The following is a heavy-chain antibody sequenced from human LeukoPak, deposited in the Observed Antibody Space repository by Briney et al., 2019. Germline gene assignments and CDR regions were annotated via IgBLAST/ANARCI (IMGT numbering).Heavy chain of an antibody. J-gene: IGHJ4*02. Sequence: GGSLRLSCAASGFTFSSYWMYWVRQAPGKGLVWVSRINSDGSSTTYADSVKGRFTISRDNAKNTLYLQMNGLRAEDTAVYYCARAKIGSFDYWGQGTQVTVSS. V-gene: IGHV3-74*01. D-gene: IGHD1-26*01. CDR2: INSDGSST. CDR3: ARAKIGSFDY. CDR1: GFTFSSYW.